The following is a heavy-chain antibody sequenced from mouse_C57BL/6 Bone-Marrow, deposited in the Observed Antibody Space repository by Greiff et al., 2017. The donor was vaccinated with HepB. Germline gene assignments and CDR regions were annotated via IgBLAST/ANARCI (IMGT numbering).Heavy chain of an antibody. J-gene: IGHJ2*01. CDR3: ARGRFITTVVAFDY. CDR2: INPNNGGT. V-gene: IGHV1-26*01. Sequence: VQLQQSGPELVKPGASVKISCKASGYTFTDYYMNWVKQSHGKSLEWIGDINPNNGGTSYNQKFKGKATLTVDKSSSTAYMELRSLTSEDSAVYYCARGRFITTVVAFDYWGQGTTLTVSS. CDR1: GYTFTDYY. D-gene: IGHD1-1*01.